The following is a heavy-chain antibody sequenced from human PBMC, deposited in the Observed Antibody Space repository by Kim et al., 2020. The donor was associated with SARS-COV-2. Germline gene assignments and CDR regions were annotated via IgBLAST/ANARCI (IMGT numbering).Heavy chain of an antibody. V-gene: IGHV3-48*02. CDR3: ARDSHFDWLLYYNYGIDV. CDR1: GFTFSSYS. D-gene: IGHD3-9*01. CDR2: ISSSSRTI. Sequence: GGSLRLSCAASGFTFSSYSMNWVRQAPGKGLEWVSYISSSSRTIYYADSVKGRFTISRDNAKNSLYLQMNSLRDEDTAVYYCARDSHFDWLLYYNYGIDVWGQGTTVTVSS. J-gene: IGHJ6*02.